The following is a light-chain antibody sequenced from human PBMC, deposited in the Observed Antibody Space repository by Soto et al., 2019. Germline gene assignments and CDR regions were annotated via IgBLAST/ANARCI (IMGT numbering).Light chain of an antibody. V-gene: IGKV3-20*01. CDR3: QQYGSSPQA. CDR2: GAS. Sequence: EIVLTQSPGTLSLSPGERATLSCRTSQSVPSNFLAWYQQKPVQTPRLLIYGASNRAAGIPDRFSGSGSGTDFTLTISRLEPEDFAVYYCQQYGSSPQAFGQGTKVDIK. J-gene: IGKJ1*01. CDR1: QSVPSNF.